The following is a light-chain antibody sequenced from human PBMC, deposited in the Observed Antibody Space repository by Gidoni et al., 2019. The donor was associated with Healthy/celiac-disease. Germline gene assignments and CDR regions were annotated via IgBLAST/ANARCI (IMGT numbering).Light chain of an antibody. V-gene: IGLV6-57*04. Sequence: NFMLTQPHSVSESPGKTVTISCTRSSGGIASNYVQWYQQRPGSAPTTVIYEDNQRPSGVPDQFSCSIDSSSNSASLTISGLKTEDEADYYCQSYDSSTVVFGGGTKLTVL. CDR1: SGGIASNY. CDR3: QSYDSSTVV. CDR2: EDN. J-gene: IGLJ2*01.